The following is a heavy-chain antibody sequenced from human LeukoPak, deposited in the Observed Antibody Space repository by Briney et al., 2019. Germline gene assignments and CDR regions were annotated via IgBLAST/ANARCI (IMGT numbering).Heavy chain of an antibody. J-gene: IGHJ4*02. D-gene: IGHD5-12*01. V-gene: IGHV1-3*01. CDR1: GYTFTTYT. Sequence: ASVKLSCKASGYTFTTYTIHWVRQAPGQRLEWMGWINAGNDNTKYSQKFQDRVTITRDTSASTAYMELSSLRSEDTAVYYCASSRGYDVGGYFDYWGQGTLVTVSS. CDR2: INAGNDNT. CDR3: ASSRGYDVGGYFDY.